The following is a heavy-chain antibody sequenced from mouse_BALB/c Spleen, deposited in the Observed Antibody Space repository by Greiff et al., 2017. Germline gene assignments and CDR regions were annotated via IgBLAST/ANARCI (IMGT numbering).Heavy chain of an antibody. J-gene: IGHJ2*01. Sequence: EVQGVESGGGLVKPGGSLKLSCAASGFTFSSYAMSLVRQSPEKRLEWVAEISSGGSYTYYPDTVTGRFTISRDNAKNTLYLEMSSLRSEDTAMYYCARKEVDGYCFDYWGQGTTLTVSS. CDR2: ISSGGSYT. CDR3: ARKEVDGYCFDY. D-gene: IGHD2-3*01. CDR1: GFTFSSYA. V-gene: IGHV5-9-4*01.